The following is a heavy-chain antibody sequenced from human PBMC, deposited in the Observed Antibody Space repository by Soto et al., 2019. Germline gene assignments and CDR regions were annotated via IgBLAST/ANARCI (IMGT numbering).Heavy chain of an antibody. CDR3: ARLKGYYDSRGSSDY. Sequence: ASVKVSCKASGYTFTGYYIYWLRQAPRQGLEWMGWINPNNGDTNYAQKFQGRVTMTRDSSISTAYLELSRLRSDDTAIYYCARLKGYYDSRGSSDYWGQGTLVTVSS. CDR2: INPNNGDT. J-gene: IGHJ4*02. D-gene: IGHD3-22*01. CDR1: GYTFTGYY. V-gene: IGHV1-2*02.